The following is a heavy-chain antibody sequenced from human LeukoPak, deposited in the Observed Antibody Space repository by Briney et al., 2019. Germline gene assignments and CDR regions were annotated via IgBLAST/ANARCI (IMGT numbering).Heavy chain of an antibody. V-gene: IGHV3-48*04. Sequence: QPGGSLRLSCAASGFSFSTYSMNWVRQAPGKGLEWVSYIVGSSSTIYYADSVKGRFTISRDNAKDSLYLQMNSLRAEDTAVYYCARTLGLPHWGQGTLVTVSS. CDR3: ARTLGLPH. J-gene: IGHJ4*02. CDR1: GFSFSTYS. D-gene: IGHD7-27*01. CDR2: IVGSSSTI.